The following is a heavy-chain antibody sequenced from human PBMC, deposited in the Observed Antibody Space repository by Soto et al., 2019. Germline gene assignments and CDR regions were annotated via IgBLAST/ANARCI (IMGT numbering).Heavy chain of an antibody. CDR2: ISAYNGNT. D-gene: IGHD6-19*01. CDR1: GYTFTSYG. CDR3: ARDIAVAAQRGYFQH. V-gene: IGHV1-18*04. J-gene: IGHJ1*01. Sequence: QVQLVQSGAEVKKPGASVKVSCKASGYTFTSYGISWVRQAPGQGLEWMGWISAYNGNTNYAQKLQGRVTMTTDTSTSTDYMELRSLRSDDTAVYYCARDIAVAAQRGYFQHWGQGTLVTVSS.